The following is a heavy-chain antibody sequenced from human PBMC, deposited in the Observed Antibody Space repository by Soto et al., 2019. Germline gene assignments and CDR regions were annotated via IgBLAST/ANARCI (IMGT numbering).Heavy chain of an antibody. J-gene: IGHJ3*02. D-gene: IGHD6-19*01. CDR3: ARDSRLGLGDFDI. CDR2: IWYDGSIK. CDR1: GFSFSSHG. V-gene: IGHV3-33*01. Sequence: QVQLVESGGGVVQTGSSLRLSCAASGFSFSSHGMHWVRQAPGKGLEWVAVIWYDGSIKYYGDSVKGRFTISRDNSKNTLYLQITGLRAEETAVYYCARDSRLGLGDFDIWGQGTMVTVSS.